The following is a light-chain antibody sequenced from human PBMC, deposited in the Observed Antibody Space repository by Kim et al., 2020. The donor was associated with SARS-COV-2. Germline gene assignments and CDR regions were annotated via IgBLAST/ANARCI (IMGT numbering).Light chain of an antibody. CDR1: SSDVGRYKY. CDR2: DVS. Sequence: GQSITISCTGTSSDVGRYKYVSWYQQHPGKAPKLMIYDVSERPSGVSNRFSGSKSGNTVSLTISGLQAEDEANYYCSSYASSRSYVFGTGTKVTVL. CDR3: SSYASSRSYV. V-gene: IGLV2-14*04. J-gene: IGLJ1*01.